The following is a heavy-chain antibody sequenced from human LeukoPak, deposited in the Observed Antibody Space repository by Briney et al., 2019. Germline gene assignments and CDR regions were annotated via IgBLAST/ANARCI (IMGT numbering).Heavy chain of an antibody. CDR3: ARDQAVVTPVSYYYMDV. J-gene: IGHJ6*03. D-gene: IGHD4-23*01. Sequence: PGGSLRLSCAASGFTFSTYWMSWVRQAPGKGLEWVANRKQDGSERYYVDSVKGRFTISRDNAKNSLCLQMNSLRAEDTAVYYCARDQAVVTPVSYYYMDVWGKGTTVTISS. CDR2: RKQDGSER. V-gene: IGHV3-7*01. CDR1: GFTFSTYW.